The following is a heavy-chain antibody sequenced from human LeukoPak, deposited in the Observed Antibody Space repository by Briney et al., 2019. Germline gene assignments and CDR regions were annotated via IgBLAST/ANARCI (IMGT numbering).Heavy chain of an antibody. CDR1: GFTFSSFE. D-gene: IGHD1-1*01. V-gene: IGHV3-48*03. J-gene: IGHJ4*02. Sequence: PGGSLRLSCAASGFTFSSFEMTWVRQAPGKGLEWVSYISSGGGGIYYADSVKGRFTISRDNAKNSLYLHMNSLRAEDTAVYYCARDGASHPTIYYLDYWGRGTLVTVSS. CDR2: ISSGGGGI. CDR3: ARDGASHPTIYYLDY.